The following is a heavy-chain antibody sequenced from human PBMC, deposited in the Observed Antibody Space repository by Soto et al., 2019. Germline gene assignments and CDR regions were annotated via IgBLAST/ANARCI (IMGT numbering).Heavy chain of an antibody. V-gene: IGHV3-33*01. CDR3: AREAGFGSYYQTDAFDI. CDR1: GFTFSSYG. CDR2: IWYDGSNK. J-gene: IGHJ3*02. Sequence: GGSLRLSCAASGFTFSSYGMHWVRQAPGKGLEWVAVIWYDGSNKYYADSVKGRFTISRDNSKNTLYLQMNSLRAEDTAVYYCAREAGFGSYYQTDAFDIWGQGTMVTVSS. D-gene: IGHD1-26*01.